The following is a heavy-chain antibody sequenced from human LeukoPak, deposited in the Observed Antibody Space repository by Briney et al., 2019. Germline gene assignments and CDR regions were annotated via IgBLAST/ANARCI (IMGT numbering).Heavy chain of an antibody. D-gene: IGHD2-2*01. Sequence: GGSLRLSCAASGFPFDDYAMHWVRQVPGKGLEWVSGISWNSGNIDYADSVKGRFTISRDNAKNSLYLQMNSLRAEDTAVYYCAKSGCSSVTCYYNYWGEGTLATVSS. CDR1: GFPFDDYA. V-gene: IGHV3-9*01. CDR3: AKSGCSSVTCYYNY. CDR2: ISWNSGNI. J-gene: IGHJ4*02.